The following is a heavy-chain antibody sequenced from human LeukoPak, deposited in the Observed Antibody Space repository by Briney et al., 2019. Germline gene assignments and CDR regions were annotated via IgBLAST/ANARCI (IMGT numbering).Heavy chain of an antibody. V-gene: IGHV4-59*01. CDR2: IYYSGST. Sequence: SETLSLTCTVSGGSISRYYWSWIRQPPGKGLEWIGYIYYSGSTNYNPSLKSRVTISADTSKNQFSLKLSSVTAADTVVYYCARGDSSGWYYFDYWGQGTLVTVSS. CDR3: ARGDSSGWYYFDY. J-gene: IGHJ4*02. D-gene: IGHD6-19*01. CDR1: GGSISRYY.